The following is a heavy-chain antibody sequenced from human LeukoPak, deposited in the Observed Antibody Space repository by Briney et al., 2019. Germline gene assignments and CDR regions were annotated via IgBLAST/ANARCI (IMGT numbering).Heavy chain of an antibody. CDR1: GGTFSSYA. Sequence: SCKASGGTFSSYAISWIRQPPGKGLEWIGEINHSGSTNYNPSLKSRVTISVDTSKNQFSLKLSSVTAADTAVYYCARARALGIVVVITTGFDYWGQGTLVTVSS. CDR3: ARARALGIVVVITTGFDY. J-gene: IGHJ4*02. D-gene: IGHD3-22*01. CDR2: INHSGST. V-gene: IGHV4-34*01.